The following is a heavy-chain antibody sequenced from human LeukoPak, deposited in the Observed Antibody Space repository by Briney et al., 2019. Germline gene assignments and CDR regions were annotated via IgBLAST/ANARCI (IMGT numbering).Heavy chain of an antibody. CDR1: GGSISSSSYY. V-gene: IGHV4-39*07. D-gene: IGHD3-3*01. CDR3: ARVNYDFWSGYSPYYYYYMDV. Sequence: PSETLSLTCTVSGGSISSSSYYWAWIRQPPGKGLEWIGSFYYSGNTYYNPSLKSRVTMSVDTSKNQFSLKLSSVTAADTAVYYCARVNYDFWSGYSPYYYYYMDVWGKGTTVTVSS. CDR2: FYYSGNT. J-gene: IGHJ6*03.